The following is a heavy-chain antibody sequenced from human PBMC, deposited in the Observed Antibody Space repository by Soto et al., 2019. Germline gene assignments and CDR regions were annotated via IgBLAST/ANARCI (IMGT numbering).Heavy chain of an antibody. CDR1: GGSISSGGYY. CDR3: SSTPYYDFWSGYPLPDY. V-gene: IGHV4-31*03. J-gene: IGHJ4*02. Sequence: SETLSLTCTVSGGSISSGGYYWSWIRQHPGKGLEWIGYIYYSGSTYYNPSLKSRVTISVDTSKNQFSLKLSSVTAADTAVYYCSSTPYYDFWSGYPLPDYWGQGTLVTVSS. CDR2: IYYSGST. D-gene: IGHD3-3*01.